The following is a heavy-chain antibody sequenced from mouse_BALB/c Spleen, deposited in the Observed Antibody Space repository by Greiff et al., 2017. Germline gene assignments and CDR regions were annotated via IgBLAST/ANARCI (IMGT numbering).Heavy chain of an antibody. CDR1: GYNFTSYW. CDR2: IYPGSGST. J-gene: IGHJ4*01. Sequence: QVQLKQPGAELVKPGTSVKLSCKASGYNFTSYWINWVKLRPGQGLEWIGDIYPGSGSTNYNEKFKSKATLTVDTSSSTAYMQLSSLASKDSALYYCAREYDAMDYWGQGTSVTVSS. CDR3: AREYDAMDY. V-gene: IGHV1-55*01. D-gene: IGHD2-10*02.